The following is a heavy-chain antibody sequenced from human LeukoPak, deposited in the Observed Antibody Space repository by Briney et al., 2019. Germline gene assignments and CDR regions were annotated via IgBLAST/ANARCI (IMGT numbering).Heavy chain of an antibody. CDR1: GYAFSAYY. V-gene: IGHV1-2*02. D-gene: IGHD6-13*01. J-gene: IGHJ6*03. CDR3: GRDDSSSWYYYYMDV. Sequence: GASVKVSCKASGYAFSAYYMHWVRQAPGQGLEWMGWINPNSGGTNYAQKFQGRVTMTRDTSISTAYMELSRLRSDDTAVYYCGRDDSSSWYYYYMDVWGKGTTVTISS. CDR2: INPNSGGT.